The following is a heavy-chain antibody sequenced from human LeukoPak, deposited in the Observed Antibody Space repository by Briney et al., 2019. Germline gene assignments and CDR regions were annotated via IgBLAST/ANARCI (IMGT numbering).Heavy chain of an antibody. CDR2: IKSKADGGTT. D-gene: IGHD2-15*01. CDR3: TTDRAGYCNGFSCYDGAY. Sequence: GGSLRLSCAASGFTFSNSFMSWVRQVPGKGLAWVGRIKSKADGGTTDYAAHVKGSFTISRDDSKNTLLLQSNSLKNEDAAVYYCTTDRAGYCNGFSCYDGAYWGQGTLVTVSS. J-gene: IGHJ4*02. V-gene: IGHV3-15*01. CDR1: GFTFSNSF.